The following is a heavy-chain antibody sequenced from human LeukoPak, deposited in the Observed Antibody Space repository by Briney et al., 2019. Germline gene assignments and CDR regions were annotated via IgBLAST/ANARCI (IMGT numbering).Heavy chain of an antibody. J-gene: IGHJ4*02. V-gene: IGHV3-74*01. CDR3: ARGRIGGWTDY. D-gene: IGHD6-19*01. Sequence: QPGRSLRLSCAASGFTFSDYWMHWVRQAPGKGLVWVSRIKTDGRSTNYADSVKGRFTISRDNAKNKLYLQMNSLRAEDTAVYYCARGRIGGWTDYWGQGTLGTVSS. CDR2: IKTDGRST. CDR1: GFTFSDYW.